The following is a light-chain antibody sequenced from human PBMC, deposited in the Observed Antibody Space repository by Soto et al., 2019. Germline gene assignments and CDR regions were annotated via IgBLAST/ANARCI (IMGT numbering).Light chain of an antibody. Sequence: EIRVTKSAVTLSASADDRATITCRASQSISTWLAWYQQKPGKAPKLLGYKATSLQSGVPSRFSGSGSGTEFSLTISSLQPDDFATYYCQQSNDYQYILGQGTRLEI. CDR2: KAT. V-gene: IGKV1-5*03. CDR1: QSISTW. CDR3: QQSNDYQYI. J-gene: IGKJ5*01.